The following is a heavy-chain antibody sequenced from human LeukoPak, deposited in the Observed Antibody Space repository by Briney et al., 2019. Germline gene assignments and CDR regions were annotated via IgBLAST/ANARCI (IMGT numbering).Heavy chain of an antibody. CDR2: ISYDGSNK. Sequence: GRSLRLSCAAAGFTFSSYALHWVRQAPGKGLEWVAAISYDGSNKFYADSVKGRFTISRDNSKNTLYLQMNSLRAEDTAVYYCARDRKTYGYSYFDDWGQGTLVTVSS. J-gene: IGHJ4*02. CDR1: GFTFSSYA. D-gene: IGHD5-18*01. CDR3: ARDRKTYGYSYFDD. V-gene: IGHV3-30*04.